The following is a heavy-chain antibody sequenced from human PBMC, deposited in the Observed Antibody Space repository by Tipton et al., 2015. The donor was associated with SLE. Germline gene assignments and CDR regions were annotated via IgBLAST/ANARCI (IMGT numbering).Heavy chain of an antibody. CDR3: AKDPKWELLGGYFDY. CDR1: GFTFSSYG. CDR2: IRYDGSNK. J-gene: IGHJ4*02. V-gene: IGHV3-30*02. D-gene: IGHD1-26*01. Sequence: SLRLSCAASGFTFSSYGMEWVRQAPGKGLEWVAFIRYDGSNKYYADSVKGRFTISRDNSKNTLYLQMNSLRAEDTAVYYCAKDPKWELLGGYFDYWGQGTLVTVSS.